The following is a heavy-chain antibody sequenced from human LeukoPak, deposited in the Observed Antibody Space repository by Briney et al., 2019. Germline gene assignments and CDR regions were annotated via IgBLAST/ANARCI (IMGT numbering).Heavy chain of an antibody. D-gene: IGHD4-17*01. CDR2: ISSSSSYI. Sequence: PGGSLRLSCAASGFTFSSYSMYWVRQAPGKGLEWVSSISSSSSYIYYADSVKGRFTISRDNAKNSLYLQMNSLRAEDTAVYYCARESYGHYAENGYYYYYMDVWGKGTTVTVSS. J-gene: IGHJ6*03. CDR1: GFTFSSYS. V-gene: IGHV3-21*01. CDR3: ARESYGHYAENGYYYYYMDV.